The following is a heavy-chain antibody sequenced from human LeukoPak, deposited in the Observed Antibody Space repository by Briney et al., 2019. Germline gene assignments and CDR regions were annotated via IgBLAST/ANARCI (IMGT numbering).Heavy chain of an antibody. J-gene: IGHJ3*02. CDR2: IYSGGST. V-gene: IGHV3-66*01. CDR3: AGTPYCSSDNCYRFYNGNDAFDI. Sequence: PGGSLRLSCAASGFTVSSNYMSWVRQAPGKGLEWVSVIYSGGSTYYADSVKGRFTISRDNSKNTLYLQMNSLRAEDTAVYYCAGTPYCSSDNCYRFYNGNDAFDIWGQGTKVTVSS. D-gene: IGHD2-2*01. CDR1: GFTVSSNY.